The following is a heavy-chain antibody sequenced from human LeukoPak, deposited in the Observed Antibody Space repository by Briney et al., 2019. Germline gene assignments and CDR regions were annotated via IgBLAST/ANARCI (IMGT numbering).Heavy chain of an antibody. CDR2: IRYDGSNK. D-gene: IGHD6-19*01. J-gene: IGHJ6*03. V-gene: IGHV3-30*02. CDR3: AKDWLGRDYYYYYYMDV. Sequence: GGSLRLSCAASGFTFSSYGMHWVRQAQGKGLEWVAFIRYDGSNKYYADSVKGRFTISRDNSKNTLYLQMNSLRAEDTAVYYCAKDWLGRDYYYYYYMDVWGKGTTVTVSS. CDR1: GFTFSSYG.